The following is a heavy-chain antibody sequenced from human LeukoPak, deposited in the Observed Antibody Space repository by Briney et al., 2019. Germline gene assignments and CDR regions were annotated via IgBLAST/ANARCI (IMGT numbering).Heavy chain of an antibody. D-gene: IGHD3-22*01. J-gene: IGHJ4*02. Sequence: SETLSLTCAVYGGSFSGYNWGWIRQPPGKGLEWIGSIYYIGSTYYNPSLKSRVTISVDTSKNQFSLKLSSVTAADTAVYYCASDPNYYDSSGYSSYYFDYWGQGTLVTVSS. CDR3: ASDPNYYDSSGYSSYYFDY. V-gene: IGHV4-34*01. CDR1: GGSFSGYN. CDR2: IYYIGST.